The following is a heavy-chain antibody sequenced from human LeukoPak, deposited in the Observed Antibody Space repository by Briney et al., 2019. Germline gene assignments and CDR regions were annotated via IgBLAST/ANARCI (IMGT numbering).Heavy chain of an antibody. J-gene: IGHJ4*02. Sequence: SETLSLTCSVSGVSIRSYHWSWIRQPPGKGLEWIGNFYYSGSTNYTPSLKSRVTISVDTSKNQFSLKLSSVTAADTAVYYCVGGTFTYYYFDYWGQGTLVTFSS. CDR2: FYYSGST. D-gene: IGHD1/OR15-1a*01. CDR1: GVSIRSYH. V-gene: IGHV4-59*01. CDR3: VGGTFTYYYFDY.